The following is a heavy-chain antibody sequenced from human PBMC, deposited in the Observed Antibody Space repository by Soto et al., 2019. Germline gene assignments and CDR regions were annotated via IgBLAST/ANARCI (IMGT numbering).Heavy chain of an antibody. D-gene: IGHD4-17*01. Sequence: SETLSLTCTVAGGSVTNICYYWGWLRQSPGKGLEWIGSVYYRGSSYSKSSVKSRVTISVDTSKNRFSLSLNSVTASDTAVYFCVSQRTTVPTQAYFDYWGQGALVTVSS. CDR1: GGSVTNICYY. CDR2: VYYRGSS. CDR3: VSQRTTVPTQAYFDY. V-gene: IGHV4-39*01. J-gene: IGHJ4*02.